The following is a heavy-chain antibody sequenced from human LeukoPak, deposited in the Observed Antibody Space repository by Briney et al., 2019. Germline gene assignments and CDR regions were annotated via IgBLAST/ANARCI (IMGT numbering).Heavy chain of an antibody. CDR2: STTDGSET. D-gene: IGHD2/OR15-2a*01. CDR3: ARDRIEGGLDV. J-gene: IGHJ6*02. V-gene: IGHV3-74*01. CDR1: GFAFSTYW. Sequence: PGGSLRLSCEASGFAFSTYWMHWVRQGPGKGLVWVSRSTTDGSETTYADSVKGRFIISKDNAKNTLYLQMNSLRPEDTAIYYCARDRIEGGLDVWGQGTAVTVSS.